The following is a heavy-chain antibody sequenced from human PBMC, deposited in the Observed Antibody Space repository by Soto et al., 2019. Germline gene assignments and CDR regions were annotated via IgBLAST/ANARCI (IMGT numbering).Heavy chain of an antibody. J-gene: IGHJ4*02. D-gene: IGHD2-21*02. CDR1: GFTFSNFR. CDR2: IDGSGTAM. CDR3: ARQLYTVVTPQDY. Sequence: GGSLRLSCAASGFTFSNFRMNWIRQAPGKRLEWVSHIDGSGTAMSYVDSVKGRFTISRDNAKNSLYLEMTSLRDEDTAVYYCARQLYTVVTPQDYWGRGTLVTVSS. V-gene: IGHV3-48*02.